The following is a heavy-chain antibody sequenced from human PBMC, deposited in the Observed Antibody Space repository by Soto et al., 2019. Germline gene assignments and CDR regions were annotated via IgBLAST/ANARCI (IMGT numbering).Heavy chain of an antibody. CDR1: GGTFSSYT. CDR3: ARGRYFYDSGGHFDF. V-gene: IGHV1-69*02. J-gene: IGHJ4*02. D-gene: IGHD3-22*01. CDR2: IIPILNIA. Sequence: QVQLVQSGAEVKKPGSSVKVSCKASGGTFSSYTFSWVRQAPGQGLEWMGRIIPILNIADYAKKFQGRVTITADKSTSTAYMELSSLRSEDTAVYYCARGRYFYDSGGHFDFWGQGTLVTVSS.